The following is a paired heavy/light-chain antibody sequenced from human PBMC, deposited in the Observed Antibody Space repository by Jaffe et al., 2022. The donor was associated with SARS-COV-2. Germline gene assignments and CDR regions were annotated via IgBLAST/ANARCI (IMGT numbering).Light chain of an antibody. CDR2: LGS. Sequence: DIVMTQSPLSLPVTPGEPASISCRSSQSLLHSNGYNYLDWYLQKPGQSPQLLIYLGSNRASGVPDRFSGSGSGTDFTLKISRVEAEDVGVYYCMQALPPYTFGQGTKLEIK. CDR1: QSLLHSNGYNY. CDR3: MQALPPYT. J-gene: IGKJ2*01. V-gene: IGKV2-28*01.
Heavy chain of an antibody. J-gene: IGHJ6*02. CDR3: VRGVLGIAATLGGFHYYYYGMDV. CDR2: ISYDGSNK. D-gene: IGHD6-13*01. CDR1: GFTFSSYG. Sequence: QVQLVESGGGVVQPGRSLRLSCAASGFTFSSYGMHWVRQAPGKGLEWVAVISYDGSNKYYADSVKGRFTISRDNSKNTLYLQMNSLRAEDTAVYYCVRGVLGIAATLGGFHYYYYGMDVWGQGTTVTVSS. V-gene: IGHV3-30*03.